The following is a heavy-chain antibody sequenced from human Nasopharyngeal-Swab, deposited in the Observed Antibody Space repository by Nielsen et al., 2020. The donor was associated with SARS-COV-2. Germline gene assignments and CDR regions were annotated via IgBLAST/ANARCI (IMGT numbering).Heavy chain of an antibody. CDR1: GFTVSTSY. Sequence: GGSLRLSCAASGFTVSTSYMNWVRQAPGKGLQWVSVIYSAGSTYYADSVKGRFTISRDNSKNMLYLQMNSLRAEDTAVYYCTTAVRFLEWLFSESYAFDIWGQGTMVTVSS. D-gene: IGHD3-3*01. CDR2: IYSAGST. J-gene: IGHJ3*02. CDR3: TTAVRFLEWLFSESYAFDI. V-gene: IGHV3-66*02.